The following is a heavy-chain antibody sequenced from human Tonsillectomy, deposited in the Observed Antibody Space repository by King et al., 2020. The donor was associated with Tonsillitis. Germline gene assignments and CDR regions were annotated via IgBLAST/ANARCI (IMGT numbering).Heavy chain of an antibody. D-gene: IGHD1-26*01. CDR2: IYPGESDT. Sequence: VQLVESGAEVKKPGESLKISCKASGYSFTTYWIGWVRQMPGKGLGWMGIIYPGESDTRYSPSFQGQVTISADKSISTAYLQWSSLKASDSAMYYCARQNTVGAPTPDYWGQGTLVTVSS. CDR1: GYSFTTYW. V-gene: IGHV5-51*01. J-gene: IGHJ4*02. CDR3: ARQNTVGAPTPDY.